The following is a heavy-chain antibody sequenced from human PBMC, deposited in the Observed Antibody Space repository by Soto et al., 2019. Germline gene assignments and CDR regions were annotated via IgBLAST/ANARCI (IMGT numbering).Heavy chain of an antibody. D-gene: IGHD1-26*01. CDR1: GTTISSGDHY. J-gene: IGHJ4*02. V-gene: IGHV4-30-4*01. CDR2: MYYTGKT. CDR3: ARVYGRGDYFDF. Sequence: QVQLQESSPGLVKPSQTLSLTCTVSGTTISSGDHYWSWIRQAPGKGLEWIGYMYYTGKTYYNTSLQSRVTLSVDTSKNQFSLKMTSVTAADTAMYFCARVYGRGDYFDFWGRGTLVSVSS.